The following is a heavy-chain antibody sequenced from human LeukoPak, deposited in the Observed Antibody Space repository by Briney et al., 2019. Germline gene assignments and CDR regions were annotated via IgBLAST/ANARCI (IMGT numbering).Heavy chain of an antibody. CDR1: GNSISSGDNY. D-gene: IGHD3-22*01. Sequence: KTSETLSLTCTVSGNSISSGDNYWSWIRQPAGKGLEWIGRIYTSGSTNYNPSLKSRVTISGDTSKNQFSLRLSSVTAADTAVYYCARASYSYDINGWVPFDYWGQRTLVTVSS. V-gene: IGHV4-61*02. CDR3: ARASYSYDINGWVPFDY. J-gene: IGHJ4*02. CDR2: IYTSGST.